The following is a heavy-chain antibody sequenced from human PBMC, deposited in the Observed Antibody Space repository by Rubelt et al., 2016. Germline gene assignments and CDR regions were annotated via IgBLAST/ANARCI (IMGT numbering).Heavy chain of an antibody. D-gene: IGHD6-13*01. J-gene: IGHJ4*02. Sequence: RGGSLRLSCAASGFTVSNYYMNWVRQAPGKGLEWVSVIYSGGTTDYADSVKGRFTIARDKFKNTLYLQMSSLRAEDTAVYYCVKSTDLYSIPFDYWGQGTLVTVSS. V-gene: IGHV3-66*01. CDR2: IYSGGTT. CDR1: GFTVSNYY. CDR3: VKSTDLYSIPFDY.